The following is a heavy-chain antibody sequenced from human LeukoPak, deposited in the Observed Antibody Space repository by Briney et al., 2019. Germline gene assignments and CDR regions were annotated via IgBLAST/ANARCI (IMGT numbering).Heavy chain of an antibody. D-gene: IGHD1-7*01. V-gene: IGHV3-30*01. CDR3: ARGAGTTVYYIDV. CDR2: VSQDGAHT. J-gene: IGHJ6*03. Sequence: GGSLRLSCAASGFTFSTFPMHWVRQAPGKGLQWLAVVSQDGAHTYSADSVKGRFTISRDNSKNTLFLQMNRLTTEDTAVYYCARGAGTTVYYIDVRGNGTTVTVSS. CDR1: GFTFSTFP.